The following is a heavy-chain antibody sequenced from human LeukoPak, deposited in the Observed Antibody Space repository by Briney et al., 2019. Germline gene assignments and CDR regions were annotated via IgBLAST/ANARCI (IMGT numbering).Heavy chain of an antibody. V-gene: IGHV4-39*01. CDR2: ISYSGST. Sequence: KASETLSLTCTVSGGSINSNNYFWGWFRQPPGKGLEWIGSISYSGSTYYNPSVQSRVTISEDTSRNQFFLKLTSLTAADTAVFYCARRSSSSGYYYYIDVWCKVTTVNVSS. D-gene: IGHD6-19*01. J-gene: IGHJ6*03. CDR3: ARRSSSSGYYYYIDV. CDR1: GGSINSNNYF.